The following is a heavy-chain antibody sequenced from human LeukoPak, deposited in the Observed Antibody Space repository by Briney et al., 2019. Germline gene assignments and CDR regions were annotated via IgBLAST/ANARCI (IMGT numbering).Heavy chain of an antibody. CDR3: ARDNDSRDPPHFDY. V-gene: IGHV4-39*07. Sequence: SETLSLTCTVSGGSISSSSYYWGWIRQPPGKGLEWIGTIYYSGSTYYNPSLKSRVTISVDTSKNQFSLKLSSVTAADTAVYYCARDNDSRDPPHFDYWGQGTLVTVSS. D-gene: IGHD3-16*01. J-gene: IGHJ4*02. CDR1: GGSISSSSYY. CDR2: IYYSGST.